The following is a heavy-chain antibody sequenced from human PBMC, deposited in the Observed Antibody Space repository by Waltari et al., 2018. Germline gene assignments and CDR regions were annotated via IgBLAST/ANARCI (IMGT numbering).Heavy chain of an antibody. J-gene: IGHJ4*02. D-gene: IGHD6-19*01. CDR2: NSPDGRRK. Sequence: QVQLVESGGGVVQPGRSLRLSCAASGLTFSSYFLHGVREAPGKGRGWGGVNSPDGRRKNYAVSVKGRFTISGDNSETTVYLQMNSLRAEDTPLYYCASEGSGSAWSSFDYWGQGTLVTVSS. CDR3: ASEGSGSAWSSFDY. V-gene: IGHV3-30*04. CDR1: GLTFSSYF.